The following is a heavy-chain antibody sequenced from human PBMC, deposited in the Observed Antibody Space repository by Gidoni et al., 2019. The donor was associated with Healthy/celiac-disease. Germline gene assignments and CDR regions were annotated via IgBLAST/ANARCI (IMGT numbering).Heavy chain of an antibody. CDR2: ISGSGGST. D-gene: IGHD3-10*01. Sequence: EVQLLESGGGLVQPGGSLRLSCAASGFTFSSYAMSWVRQAPGKGLEWVSAISGSGGSTYYADSVKGRFTISRDNSKNTLYLQMNSLRAEDTAVYYCAKDQNNKLWFGELLFAFDIWGQGTMVTVSS. CDR3: AKDQNNKLWFGELLFAFDI. CDR1: GFTFSSYA. J-gene: IGHJ3*02. V-gene: IGHV3-23*01.